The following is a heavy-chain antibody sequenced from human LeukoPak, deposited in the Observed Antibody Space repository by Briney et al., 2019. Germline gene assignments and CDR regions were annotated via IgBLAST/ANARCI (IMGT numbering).Heavy chain of an antibody. Sequence: ASVKVSCKASGGTFSSYAISWVRQAPGQGLEWMGGIIPIFGTANYAQKFQGRVTITADESTSTAYMELSSLRSEDTAVYYCASGIVVVPAAIFLYYYGMDVWGQGTTVTVSS. D-gene: IGHD2-2*02. CDR1: GGTFSSYA. V-gene: IGHV1-69*13. CDR2: IIPIFGTA. J-gene: IGHJ6*02. CDR3: ASGIVVVPAAIFLYYYGMDV.